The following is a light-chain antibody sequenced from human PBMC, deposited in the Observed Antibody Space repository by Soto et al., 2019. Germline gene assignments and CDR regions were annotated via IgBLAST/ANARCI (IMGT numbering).Light chain of an antibody. J-gene: IGLJ1*01. CDR2: LNSDGSH. CDR1: SGHSSYA. Sequence: QPVLTQSPSASASLGASVKLTCTLSSGHSSYAIAWHQQQPEKGTRYLMKLNSDGSHSKGDGIPDRLSGSSSGAERYLTVASLQSEDEADYYCQTWGTRIRVFGTGTKVTVL. V-gene: IGLV4-69*01. CDR3: QTWGTRIRV.